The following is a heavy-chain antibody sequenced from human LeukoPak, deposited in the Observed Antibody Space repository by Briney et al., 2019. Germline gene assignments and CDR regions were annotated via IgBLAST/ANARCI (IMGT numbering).Heavy chain of an antibody. CDR2: ISYDGSNK. J-gene: IGHJ6*02. CDR1: GFTFSSFG. CDR3: GRLMGGYDSYFYGMDV. Sequence: GRSLRLSCAASGFTFSSFGMHWVRKAPGKGLEGVAVISYDGSNKYYADSVKGRFTMSRDNSQNTLYLQMNSLRLEDTAVYYCGRLMGGYDSYFYGMDVWGQGTTVTVSS. D-gene: IGHD5-12*01. V-gene: IGHV3-30*03.